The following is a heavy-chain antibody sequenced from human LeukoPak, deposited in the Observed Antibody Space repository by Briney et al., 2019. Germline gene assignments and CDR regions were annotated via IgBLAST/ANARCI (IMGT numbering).Heavy chain of an antibody. Sequence: GGSLRLSCAASGFTFSSYEMNWVRQAPGKGLEWVSYINSAGSTIYYADSVKGRFTISRDNDKNSLYLQMNSLRAEDTAVYYCARGQYYDILTGYYGPPFDYWGQGTLITVSS. CDR1: GFTFSSYE. CDR2: INSAGSTI. J-gene: IGHJ4*02. CDR3: ARGQYYDILTGYYGPPFDY. D-gene: IGHD3-9*01. V-gene: IGHV3-48*03.